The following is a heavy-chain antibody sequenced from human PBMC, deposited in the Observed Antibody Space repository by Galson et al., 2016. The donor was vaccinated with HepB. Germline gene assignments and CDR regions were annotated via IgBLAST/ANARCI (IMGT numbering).Heavy chain of an antibody. J-gene: IGHJ6*02. Sequence: SVKVSCKASGGSFSNYPVSWVRQAPGQGLVWLGGIIPFFGTTGYAQKFQGRVTITAAKSTTTVYMELSSLRSEDTAIYYCAKYSGSPGDYGMDVWGQGTTVTVSS. D-gene: IGHD1-26*01. CDR1: GGSFSNYP. CDR3: AKYSGSPGDYGMDV. CDR2: IIPFFGTT. V-gene: IGHV1-69*06.